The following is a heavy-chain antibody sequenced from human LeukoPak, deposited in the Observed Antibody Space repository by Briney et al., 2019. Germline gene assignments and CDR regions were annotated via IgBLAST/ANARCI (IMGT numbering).Heavy chain of an antibody. J-gene: IGHJ4*02. CDR1: GFTFSSYA. D-gene: IGHD2-15*01. CDR2: ISYDGSNK. Sequence: GGSLRLSCAASGFTFSSYAMHWVRQAPGKGLEWVAVISYDGSNKYYEDSVKGRFTISRDNSQNTLYLQMNSLRAEDPAVYSCARAPFSRGLDFWGQGTLVTVSS. CDR3: ARAPFSRGLDF. V-gene: IGHV3-30*04.